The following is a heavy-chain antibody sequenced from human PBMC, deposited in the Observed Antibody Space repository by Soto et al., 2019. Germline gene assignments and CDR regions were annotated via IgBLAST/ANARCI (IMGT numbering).Heavy chain of an antibody. Sequence: NPSETLSLTCTVSGGSISSSSYYWGWIRQPPGKGLEWIGSIYYSGSTYYNPSLKSRVTISVDTSKNQFSLKLSSVTAADTAVYYCARQSKAAAGPFDPWGQGTLVTVSS. J-gene: IGHJ5*02. CDR3: ARQSKAAAGPFDP. D-gene: IGHD6-13*01. CDR2: IYYSGST. V-gene: IGHV4-39*01. CDR1: GGSISSSSYY.